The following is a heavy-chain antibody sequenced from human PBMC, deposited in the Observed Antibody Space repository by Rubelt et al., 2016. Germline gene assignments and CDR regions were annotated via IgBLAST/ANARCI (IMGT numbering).Heavy chain of an antibody. D-gene: IGHD4-17*01. J-gene: IGHJ6*02. CDR2: MNPNSGNT. Sequence: GWMNPNSGNTGYAQKFQGRVTMTRNTSISTAYMELSSLRSEDTAVYYCARAESDYSRRMDVWGQGTTATVSS. V-gene: IGHV1-8*01. CDR3: ARAESDYSRRMDV.